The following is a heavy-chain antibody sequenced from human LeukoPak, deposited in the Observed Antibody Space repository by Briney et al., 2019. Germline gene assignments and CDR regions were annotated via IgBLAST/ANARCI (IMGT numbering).Heavy chain of an antibody. CDR3: ARDSVDWNDYNWFDP. D-gene: IGHD1-1*01. CDR2: IYTSGST. CDR1: GGSISSYY. Sequence: SETLSFTCTVSGGSISSYYWSWIRQPAGKGLEWIGRIYTSGSTNYNPSLKSRVTMSVDTSKNQFSLKLSSVTAADTAVYYCARDSVDWNDYNWFDPWGQGTLVTVSS. V-gene: IGHV4-4*07. J-gene: IGHJ5*02.